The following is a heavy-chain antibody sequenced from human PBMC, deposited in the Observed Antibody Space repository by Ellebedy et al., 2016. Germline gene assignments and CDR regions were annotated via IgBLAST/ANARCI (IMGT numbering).Heavy chain of an antibody. Sequence: SETLSLXXAVYGGSFSGYYWSWIRQPPGKGLEWIGEINHSGSTNYNPSLKSRVTMSVDTSKNQFSLKLSSVTAADTAVYYCARDTVTHPFDYWGQGTLVTVSS. CDR3: ARDTVTHPFDY. CDR1: GGSFSGYY. J-gene: IGHJ4*02. CDR2: INHSGST. D-gene: IGHD4-17*01. V-gene: IGHV4-34*01.